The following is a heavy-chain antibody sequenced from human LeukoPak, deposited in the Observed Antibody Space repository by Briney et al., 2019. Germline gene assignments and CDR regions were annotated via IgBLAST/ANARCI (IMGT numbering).Heavy chain of an antibody. J-gene: IGHJ4*02. CDR2: IKQDGSEK. CDR3: ASLGCSSTSCYNY. V-gene: IGHV3-7*01. Sequence: PGGSLRLSCAASGFTFSSYWMSWVRQAPGKGLEWVANIKQDGSEKYYVDSVKGRFTISRDNAKNSLYLQMNSLRAEDTAVYYCASLGCSSTSCYNYWSQGTLVTVSS. CDR1: GFTFSSYW. D-gene: IGHD2-2*02.